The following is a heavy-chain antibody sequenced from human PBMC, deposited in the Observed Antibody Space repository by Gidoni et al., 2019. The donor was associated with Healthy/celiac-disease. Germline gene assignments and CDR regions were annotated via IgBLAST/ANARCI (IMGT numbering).Heavy chain of an antibody. V-gene: IGHV4-34*01. D-gene: IGHD3-22*01. Sequence: QVQLQQRGAGLLKPSETLSLTCAVYGGSFSGYYWSWIRQPPGKGLEWIGEINHSGSTNYNPSLKSRVTISVDTSKNQFSLKLSSVTAADTAVYYCARVRRGNAYYYDSSGDFDIWGQGTMVTVSS. CDR2: INHSGST. CDR3: ARVRRGNAYYYDSSGDFDI. CDR1: GGSFSGYY. J-gene: IGHJ3*02.